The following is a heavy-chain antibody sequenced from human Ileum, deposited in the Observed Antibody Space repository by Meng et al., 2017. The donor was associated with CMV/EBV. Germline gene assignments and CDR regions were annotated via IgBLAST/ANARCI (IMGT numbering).Heavy chain of an antibody. J-gene: IGHJ4*02. V-gene: IGHV3-21*01. CDR2: ISSSSSYI. CDR3: ARGVLTGDLFDY. CDR1: GFTFSSYS. Sequence: SCAASGFTFSSYSMNWVRQAPGKGLEWVSSISSSSSYIYYADSVKGRFTISRDNAKNSLYLQMNSLRAEDTAVYYCARGVLTGDLFDYWGQGTLVTVSS. D-gene: IGHD7-27*01.